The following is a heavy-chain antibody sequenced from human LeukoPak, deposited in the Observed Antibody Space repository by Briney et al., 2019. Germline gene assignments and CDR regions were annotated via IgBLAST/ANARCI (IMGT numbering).Heavy chain of an antibody. CDR3: AKGGVSSGWYFEVFDY. CDR2: ISRSGGST. V-gene: IGHV3-23*01. Sequence: PGGSLRLSCAASGFTFSSYAMSWVRQAPGKRLEWVSAISRSGGSTYYADSVKGRFTIPRDNSKHTLYLQMKSLRAEDTAVYYCAKGGVSSGWYFEVFDYWGQRTLVTVSS. CDR1: GFTFSSYA. J-gene: IGHJ4*02. D-gene: IGHD6-19*01.